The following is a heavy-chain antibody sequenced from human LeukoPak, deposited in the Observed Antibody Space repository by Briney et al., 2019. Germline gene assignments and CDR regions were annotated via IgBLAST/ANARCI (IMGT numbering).Heavy chain of an antibody. J-gene: IGHJ4*02. CDR2: LIPIFGTA. CDR3: ATELLYCSSTSCYRSGFDY. V-gene: IGHV1-69*13. CDR1: GGTVSSYA. D-gene: IGHD2-2*02. Sequence: ASVKVSCKASGGTVSSYAISWVRQAPGQGLEWMGGLIPIFGTANYAQKFQGRVTITADESTSTAYMELSSLRSEDTAVYYCATELLYCSSTSCYRSGFDYWAREPWSPSPQ.